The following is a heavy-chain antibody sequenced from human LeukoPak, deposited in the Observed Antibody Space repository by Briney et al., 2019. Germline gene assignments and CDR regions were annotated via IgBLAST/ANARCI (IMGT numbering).Heavy chain of an antibody. CDR1: GGSISSYY. J-gene: IGHJ4*02. CDR3: AKGPMVTIIIDY. D-gene: IGHD4-17*01. V-gene: IGHV4-59*08. CDR2: IYYSGST. Sequence: SETLSLTCTVSGGSISSYYWSWIRQPPGKGLEWIGYIYYSGSTNYNPSLKSRVTISVDTSKNQFSLKLSSVTAADTAVYYCAKGPMVTIIIDYWGQGTLVTVSS.